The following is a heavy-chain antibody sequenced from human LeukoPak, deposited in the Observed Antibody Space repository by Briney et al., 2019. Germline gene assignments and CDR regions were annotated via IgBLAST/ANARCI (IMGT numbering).Heavy chain of an antibody. CDR3: ARHPPSRGYSYGYPPNYFDY. CDR2: MYYSGST. J-gene: IGHJ4*02. CDR1: GGSISSSSYY. Sequence: SETLSLTCTVSGGSISSSSYYWGWIRQPPGKGLEWIGSMYYSGSTYYNPSLKSRVTISVDTSKNQFSLKLSSVTAADTAVYYCARHPPSRGYSYGYPPNYFDYWGQGTLVTVSS. V-gene: IGHV4-39*01. D-gene: IGHD5-18*01.